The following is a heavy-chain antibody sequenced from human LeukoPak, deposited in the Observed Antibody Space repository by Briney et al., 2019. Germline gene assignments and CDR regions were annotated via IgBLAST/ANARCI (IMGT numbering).Heavy chain of an antibody. Sequence: SETLSLTCTVSGGSISGGSYQWSWIRQPAGKGLEWIGEINHSGSTNYNPSLKSRVTISVDTSKNQFSLKLSSVTAADTAVYYCARRRITMIVVAPRGAFDIWGQGTMVTVSS. V-gene: IGHV4-61*10. D-gene: IGHD3-22*01. J-gene: IGHJ3*02. CDR1: GGSISGGSYQ. CDR2: INHSGST. CDR3: ARRRITMIVVAPRGAFDI.